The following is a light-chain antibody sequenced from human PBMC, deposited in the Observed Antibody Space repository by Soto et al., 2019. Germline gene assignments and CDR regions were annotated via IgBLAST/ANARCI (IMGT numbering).Light chain of an antibody. Sequence: QSALTQPASVSGSPEQSITISCTGTSSDVGAYNLVSWYQQHPGKAPRLIIYEGSKRPSGISHRFSGSKSDNTASLTISGLRAEDEAHYHCCSYAGTSYVFGTGTKLTVL. CDR3: CSYAGTSYV. CDR1: SSDVGAYNL. V-gene: IGLV2-23*01. CDR2: EGS. J-gene: IGLJ1*01.